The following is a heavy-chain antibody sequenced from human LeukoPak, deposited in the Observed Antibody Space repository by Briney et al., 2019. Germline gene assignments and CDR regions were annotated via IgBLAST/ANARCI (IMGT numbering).Heavy chain of an antibody. Sequence: GGSLRLSCAAPGFTFSNYGMQWVRQAPGKGLEWVAVIWSVGNNKKYADSVKGRFTISRDNSRTPLYLQMNSLRAEHTAVYYCATDRGGAPFDIWGQGTMVTVSS. V-gene: IGHV3-33*01. CDR2: IWSVGNNK. CDR1: GFTFSNYG. J-gene: IGHJ3*02. CDR3: ATDRGGAPFDI.